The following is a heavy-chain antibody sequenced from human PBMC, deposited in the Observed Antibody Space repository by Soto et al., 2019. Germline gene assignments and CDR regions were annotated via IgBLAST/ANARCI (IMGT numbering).Heavy chain of an antibody. V-gene: IGHV1-2*04. CDR3: ARDPVREGYSGYDPYYFDY. Sequence: GSVTVSCKASGYTFTGYYMHWVRQAPGQGLEWMGWINPNSGGTNYAQKFQGWVTMTRDTSISTAYMELSRLRSDDTAVYYCARDPVREGYSGYDPYYFDYWGQGTLLTVSS. D-gene: IGHD5-12*01. CDR2: INPNSGGT. CDR1: GYTFTGYY. J-gene: IGHJ4*02.